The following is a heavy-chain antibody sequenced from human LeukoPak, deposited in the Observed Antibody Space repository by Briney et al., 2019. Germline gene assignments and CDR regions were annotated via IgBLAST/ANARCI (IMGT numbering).Heavy chain of an antibody. J-gene: IGHJ4*02. CDR1: GFTFSNYG. CDR3: AKDCDSSGYYPYYFDY. CDR2: IRYDGSNK. Sequence: GGSLRLSCAASGFTFSNYGMHWVRQAPGKGLEWVAFIRYDGSNKYYADSVKGRFTISRDNSKNTLYLQMNSLRAEDTAVYYCAKDCDSSGYYPYYFDYWGQGTLVTVSS. V-gene: IGHV3-30*02. D-gene: IGHD3-22*01.